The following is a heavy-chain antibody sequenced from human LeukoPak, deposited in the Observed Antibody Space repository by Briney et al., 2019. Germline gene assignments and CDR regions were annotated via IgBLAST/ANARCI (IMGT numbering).Heavy chain of an antibody. CDR1: GYTLTELS. Sequence: ASVKVSCKVSGYTLTELSMHWVRQAPGKGLEWMGGFDPEDGETIYAQKFQGRVTMTEDTSTDTAYMELSSLRSEDTAVYYCARYPLYDYVWGSYRHVFIYWGQGTLVTVSS. V-gene: IGHV1-24*01. CDR2: FDPEDGET. J-gene: IGHJ4*02. CDR3: ARYPLYDYVWGSYRHVFIY. D-gene: IGHD3-16*02.